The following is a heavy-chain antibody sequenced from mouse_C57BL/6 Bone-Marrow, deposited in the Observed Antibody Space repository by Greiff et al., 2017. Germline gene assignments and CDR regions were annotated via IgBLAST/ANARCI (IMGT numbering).Heavy chain of an antibody. CDR3: ARERGSTGTSGYYFDY. J-gene: IGHJ2*01. D-gene: IGHD4-1*02. V-gene: IGHV5-16*01. CDR2: INYDGSST. Sequence: EVKLVESEGGLVQPGSSMKLSCTASGFTFSDYYMAWVRQVPEKGLEWVATINYDGSSTYYLDSLKSRFIISRDNAKNILYLQKSSLKSEDTATYYCARERGSTGTSGYYFDYWGQGTTLTVSS. CDR1: GFTFSDYY.